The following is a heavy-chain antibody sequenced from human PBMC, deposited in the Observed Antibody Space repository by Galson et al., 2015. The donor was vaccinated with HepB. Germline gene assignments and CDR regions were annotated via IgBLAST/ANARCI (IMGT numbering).Heavy chain of an antibody. CDR1: GFTFSSYW. J-gene: IGHJ3*02. D-gene: IGHD4-17*01. CDR3: ARDYGDYQRPADAFDI. Sequence: SLRLSCAASGFTFSSYWMSWVRQAPGKGLEWVANIKQDGSEKYYVDSVKGRFTISRDNAKNSLYLQMNSLRAEDTAVYYCARDYGDYQRPADAFDIWGQGTMVTVSS. CDR2: IKQDGSEK. V-gene: IGHV3-7*03.